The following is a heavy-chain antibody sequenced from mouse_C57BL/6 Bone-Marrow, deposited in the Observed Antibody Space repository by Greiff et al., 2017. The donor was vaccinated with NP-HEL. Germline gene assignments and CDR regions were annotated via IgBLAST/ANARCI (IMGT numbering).Heavy chain of an antibody. CDR2: ISSGSSTI. Sequence: EVQVVESGGGLVKPGGSLKLSCAASGFTFSDYGMHWVRQAPEKGLEWVAYISSGSSTIYYADTVKGRFTISRDNAKNTLFLQMTSLRSEDTAMYYCASPNYGSFYYAMDYWGQGTSVTVSS. J-gene: IGHJ4*01. CDR1: GFTFSDYG. V-gene: IGHV5-17*01. CDR3: ASPNYGSFYYAMDY. D-gene: IGHD1-1*01.